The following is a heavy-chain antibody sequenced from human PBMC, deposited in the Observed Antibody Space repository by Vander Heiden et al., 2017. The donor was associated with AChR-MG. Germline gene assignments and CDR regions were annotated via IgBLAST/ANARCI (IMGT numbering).Heavy chain of an antibody. Sequence: EVQLLESGGGLVQAGGSLRLSCAASGFTVSSNYMSWVRQAPGKGLEWVSVIYSGGSTYYADSVKGRFTISRDNSKNTLYLQMNSLRAEDTAVYYCVGGMVRGVIRDYWGQGTLVTVSS. V-gene: IGHV3-66*01. CDR2: IYSGGST. CDR1: GFTVSSNY. CDR3: VGGMVRGVIRDY. D-gene: IGHD3-10*01. J-gene: IGHJ4*02.